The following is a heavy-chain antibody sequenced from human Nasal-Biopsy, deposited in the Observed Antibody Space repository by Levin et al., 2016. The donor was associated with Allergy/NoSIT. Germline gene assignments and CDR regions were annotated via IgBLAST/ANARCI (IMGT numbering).Heavy chain of an antibody. V-gene: IGHV3-30*18. D-gene: IGHD1-1*01. Sequence: GGSLRLSCAASGFTFSNYYMDWVRQAPGKGLEWVAVVSFDGRKKYYGGSVKGRFTMSRDNSKNTVFLEMNSLRADDTAVYFCAKSDLKLEIDAYYYMDVWGRGTTVTVSS. CDR2: VSFDGRKK. CDR1: GFTFSNYY. J-gene: IGHJ6*03. CDR3: AKSDLKLEIDAYYYMDV.